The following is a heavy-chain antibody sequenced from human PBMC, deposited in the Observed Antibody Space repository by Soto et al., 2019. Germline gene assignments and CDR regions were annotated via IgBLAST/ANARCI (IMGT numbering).Heavy chain of an antibody. J-gene: IGHJ6*02. CDR1: GYSFTSYG. V-gene: IGHV5-51*01. Sequence: GESLKISCKGSGYSFTSYGIGWVRQMPGKGLEWMGIIYPGDSDTRYSPSFQGQVTISADKSISTAYLQWSSLKASDTAMYYCARIGYCSSTSCYHHYYYYGMDVWGQGTTVTVSS. D-gene: IGHD2-2*01. CDR2: IYPGDSDT. CDR3: ARIGYCSSTSCYHHYYYYGMDV.